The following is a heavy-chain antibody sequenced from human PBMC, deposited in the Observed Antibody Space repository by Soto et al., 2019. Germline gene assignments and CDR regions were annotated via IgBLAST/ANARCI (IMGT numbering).Heavy chain of an antibody. CDR2: IYYSGST. CDR1: GGSISSYY. Sequence: SETLSLTCTVSGGSISSYYCSWIRQPPGKRLEWIGYIYYSGSTNYNPSLKSRVTISVDTSKNQFSLKLSSVTAADTAVYYCARDGGGHILSAYYYYGKDVWGQGTTVTVSS. V-gene: IGHV4-59*01. J-gene: IGHJ6*02. CDR3: ARDGGGHILSAYYYYGKDV. D-gene: IGHD2-21*01.